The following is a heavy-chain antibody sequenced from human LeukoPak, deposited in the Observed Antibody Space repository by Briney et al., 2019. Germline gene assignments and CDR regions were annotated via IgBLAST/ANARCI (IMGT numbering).Heavy chain of an antibody. CDR2: INHSGST. V-gene: IGHV4-34*01. CDR3: ARQPYMDV. J-gene: IGHJ6*03. Sequence: SETLSLTCAVYGGSFSGYYWSWIRQPPGKGLEWIGEINHSGSTNYNPSLKSRVTISVDTSKNQFSLKLSSVTAADTAVYYCARQPYMDVWGKGTTATISS. CDR1: GGSFSGYY. D-gene: IGHD1-14*01.